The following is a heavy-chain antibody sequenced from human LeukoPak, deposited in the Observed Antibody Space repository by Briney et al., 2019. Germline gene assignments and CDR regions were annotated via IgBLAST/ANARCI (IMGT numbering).Heavy chain of an antibody. J-gene: IGHJ4*02. V-gene: IGHV3-7*01. CDR1: GFTFSSYA. CDR3: ARETPRRGETRDGYR. D-gene: IGHD5-24*01. CDR2: IKEDGSET. Sequence: GGSLRLSCAASGFTFSSYAMSWVRQVPGKGLECLANIKEDGSETYYADSVKGRFTISRDNPKNLLFLQINSLRVEDTAVYYCARETPRRGETRDGYRWGQGTVVTVSS.